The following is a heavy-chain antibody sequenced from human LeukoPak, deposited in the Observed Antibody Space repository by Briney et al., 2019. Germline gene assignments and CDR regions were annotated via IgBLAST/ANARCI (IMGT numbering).Heavy chain of an antibody. CDR1: GGSISSSSYY. V-gene: IGHV4-39*07. D-gene: IGHD3-3*01. Sequence: SETLSLTCTVSGGSISSSSYYWGWIRQPPGKGLEWIGSIYYSGSTNYNPSLKSRVTISVDTSKNQFSLKLSSVTAADTAVYYCARDRSVHYDFWSGYLEGWFDPWGQGTLVTVSS. CDR3: ARDRSVHYDFWSGYLEGWFDP. J-gene: IGHJ5*02. CDR2: IYYSGST.